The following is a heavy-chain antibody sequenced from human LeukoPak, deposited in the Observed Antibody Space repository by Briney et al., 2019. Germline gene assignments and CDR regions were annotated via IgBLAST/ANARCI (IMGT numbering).Heavy chain of an antibody. J-gene: IGHJ2*01. D-gene: IGHD2/OR15-2a*01. CDR1: GGSISSYY. CDR2: IYTSGST. Sequence: SETLSLTCTVSGGSISSYYWSWIRQPAGKGLEWIGRIYTSGSTNYNPSLKSRVTISVDTSKNQFSLKLSSVTAADTAVYYCARGRLYRSGYWYFDLWGRGTLVTVSS. CDR3: ARGRLYRSGYWYFDL. V-gene: IGHV4-4*07.